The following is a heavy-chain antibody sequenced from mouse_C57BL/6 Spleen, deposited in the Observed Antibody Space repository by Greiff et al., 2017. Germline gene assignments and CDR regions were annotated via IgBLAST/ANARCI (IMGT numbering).Heavy chain of an antibody. J-gene: IGHJ1*03. D-gene: IGHD6-1*01. CDR1: GFTFSDFY. Sequence: EVNVVESGGGLVQSGRSLRLSCATSGFTFSDFYMEWVRQAPGKGLEWIAASRNKANDYTTEYSASVKGRFIVSRDTSQSILYLQMNALRAEDTAIYYCARDAGPTTYWYFDVWGTGTTVTVSS. CDR2: SRNKANDYTT. V-gene: IGHV7-1*01. CDR3: ARDAGPTTYWYFDV.